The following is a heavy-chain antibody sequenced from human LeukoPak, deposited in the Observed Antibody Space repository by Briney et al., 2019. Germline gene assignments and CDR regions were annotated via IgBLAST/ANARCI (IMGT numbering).Heavy chain of an antibody. CDR2: ISSSSSTI. J-gene: IGHJ6*03. V-gene: IGHV3-48*04. CDR3: ARVPQTRWGEDPFYYYYYMDV. Sequence: GGSLRLSCAASGFTFSSYSMNWVRQAPGKGLEWVSYISSSSSTIYYADSVKGRFTISRDNVNNSLYLQMNSLRAEDTAVYYCARVPQTRWGEDPFYYYYYMDVWGKGTTVTVSS. D-gene: IGHD4-23*01. CDR1: GFTFSSYS.